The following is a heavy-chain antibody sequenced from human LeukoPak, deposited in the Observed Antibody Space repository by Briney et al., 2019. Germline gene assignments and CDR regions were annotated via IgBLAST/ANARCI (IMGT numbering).Heavy chain of an antibody. Sequence: GGSLRLSCAASGFTFSSCEMNWVRQDPGKGLEWVSYISSSSSTIYYADSVKGRFTISRDNAKNSLYLQMNSLRAEDTAVYYCARAIAAAGMDYWGQGTLVTVSS. D-gene: IGHD6-13*01. CDR1: GFTFSSCE. V-gene: IGHV3-48*03. J-gene: IGHJ4*02. CDR2: ISSSSSTI. CDR3: ARAIAAAGMDY.